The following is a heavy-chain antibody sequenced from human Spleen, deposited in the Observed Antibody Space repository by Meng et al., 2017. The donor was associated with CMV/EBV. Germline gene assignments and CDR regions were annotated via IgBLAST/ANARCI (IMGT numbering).Heavy chain of an antibody. CDR3: ARGGGKTYYDFWSGYYMN. CDR2: INPNSGGT. V-gene: IGHV1-2*02. Sequence: TFTGQYKHWVRQAPGHGLEWMGWINPNSGGTNYEQKFQSRVTMTRDTSISTAYMELSSLRADDTGVYYCARGGGKTYYDFWSGYYMNWGQGTLVTVSS. J-gene: IGHJ4*02. D-gene: IGHD3-3*01. CDR1: TFTGQY.